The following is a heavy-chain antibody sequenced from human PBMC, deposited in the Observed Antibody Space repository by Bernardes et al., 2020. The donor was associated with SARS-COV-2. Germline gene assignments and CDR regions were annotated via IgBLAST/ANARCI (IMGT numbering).Heavy chain of an antibody. V-gene: IGHV3-23*01. J-gene: IGHJ4*02. CDR3: AKDVFWWQLDS. CDR1: GFSLSPNA. Sequence: GGCLSPPRAASGFSLSPNAMSWVRPAPGEGLEWVSGIGGDGNTHYADSVRGRFSISRDNSNNMLFLQMDSLRAEDTAMYYCAKDVFWWQLDSWGQGALVTVSS. CDR2: IGGDGNT. D-gene: IGHD2-15*01.